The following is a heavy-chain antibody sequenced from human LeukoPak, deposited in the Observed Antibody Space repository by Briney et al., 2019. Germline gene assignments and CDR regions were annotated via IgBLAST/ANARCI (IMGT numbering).Heavy chain of an antibody. V-gene: IGHV3-9*01. CDR1: GFTFDDYA. D-gene: IGHD6-19*01. Sequence: PGRSLRLSCAASGFTFDDYAMHWVRQAPGKGLEWVSGISWNSGSIGYADSVKGRFTISRDNAKNSLYLQMNSLRAEDTALYYCAKDNKAVAGTGLDYWGQGTLVTVSS. J-gene: IGHJ4*02. CDR3: AKDNKAVAGTGLDY. CDR2: ISWNSGSI.